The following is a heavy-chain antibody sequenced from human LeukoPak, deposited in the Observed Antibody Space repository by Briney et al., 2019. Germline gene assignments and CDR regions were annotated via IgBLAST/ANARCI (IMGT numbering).Heavy chain of an antibody. J-gene: IGHJ4*02. Sequence: GGSLRLSCAASGFTFSDYYMSWIRQAPGKGLEWVSYITSSGNTIYYADSVRGRFTISRDNAKNSLYLQMNSLRAEDTAVYYCARVRAWFGELIDYWGQGTLVTVSS. CDR3: ARVRAWFGELIDY. CDR2: ITSSGNTI. V-gene: IGHV3-11*01. D-gene: IGHD3-10*01. CDR1: GFTFSDYY.